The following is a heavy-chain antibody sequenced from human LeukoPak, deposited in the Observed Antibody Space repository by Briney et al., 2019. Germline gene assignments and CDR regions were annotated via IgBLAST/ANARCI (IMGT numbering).Heavy chain of an antibody. Sequence: GGSLRLSCAASGFTFSSYGMHWVRQAPGKGLEWVAFIRYDGSNKYYADSVKGRFTISRDNSKNTLYLQMNSLRAEDTAVYYCARDRGSYLDYWGQGTLVTVSS. D-gene: IGHD3-16*01. CDR3: ARDRGSYLDY. CDR2: IRYDGSNK. V-gene: IGHV3-30*02. J-gene: IGHJ4*02. CDR1: GFTFSSYG.